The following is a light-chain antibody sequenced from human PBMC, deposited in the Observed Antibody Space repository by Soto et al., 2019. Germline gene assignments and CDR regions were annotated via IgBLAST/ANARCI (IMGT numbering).Light chain of an antibody. J-gene: IGKJ3*01. CDR3: QQYGNSPFS. Sequence: EIVLTQSSGTLSLSPGERATLSCRASQSVSDNYLAWHQQRPGQAPRLLIFEASTRATGIPDRFSGSGSGTDFTLTISRLEPEDFAVYYCQQYGNSPFSFGPGTKVDVK. CDR2: EAS. V-gene: IGKV3-20*01. CDR1: QSVSDNY.